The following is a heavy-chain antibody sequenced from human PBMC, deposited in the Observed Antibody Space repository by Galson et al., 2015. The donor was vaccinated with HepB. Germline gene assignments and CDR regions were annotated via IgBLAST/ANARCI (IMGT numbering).Heavy chain of an antibody. D-gene: IGHD1-7*01. V-gene: IGHV3-23*01. J-gene: IGHJ4*02. Sequence: SLRLSCAASGFTFSSYSMSWVRQAPGKGPEWVAAISGCGDSTTYTDSVKGRFTISRDNSKNTLYLQMNSLRAEDTALYYCAKKDRTTGSTDFFDYWGQGTLVTVSS. CDR1: GFTFSSYS. CDR3: AKKDRTTGSTDFFDY. CDR2: ISGCGDST.